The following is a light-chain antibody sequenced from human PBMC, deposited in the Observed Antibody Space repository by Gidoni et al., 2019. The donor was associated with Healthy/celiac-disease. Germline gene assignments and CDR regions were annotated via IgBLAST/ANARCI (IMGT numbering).Light chain of an antibody. V-gene: IGKV3-11*01. Sequence: EAALTQSPATLSLSPGERATLSCRASHSVSSYLAWYQHKPGQAPRLLIYDASNRATGIPSRFSGSGSGTDFTLTIRSLEPEDFGVYYCQQRSNWRVTFGGGTKVEIK. CDR1: HSVSSY. J-gene: IGKJ4*01. CDR3: QQRSNWRVT. CDR2: DAS.